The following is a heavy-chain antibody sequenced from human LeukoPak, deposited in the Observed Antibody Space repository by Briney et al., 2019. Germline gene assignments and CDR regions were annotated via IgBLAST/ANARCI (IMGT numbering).Heavy chain of an antibody. D-gene: IGHD4-17*01. CDR1: GFTFRSCG. J-gene: IGHJ4*01. CDR3: ARDPTTVTTGVLGY. CDR2: MWYDGRKK. Sequence: GGSLRLSCAASGFTFRSCGMHWVREAPGKGLEWVAVMWYDGRKKDYADSVKGRFIISRDNSKNTVYLQMNSLRADDTAVYYCARDPTTVTTGVLGYWGQGTLATVSS. V-gene: IGHV3-33*01.